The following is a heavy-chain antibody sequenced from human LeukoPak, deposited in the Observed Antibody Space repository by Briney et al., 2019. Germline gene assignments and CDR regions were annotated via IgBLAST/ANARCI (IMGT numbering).Heavy chain of an antibody. CDR1: GESFRGYY. Sequence: PSETLSLTCAVSGESFRGYYWTWIRQTPGKGLEWIGEIDHIGRTTYNPSLKSRVTISVDTSKNQFSLRLTSVTASDTAVYYCARPVRCSATTCTGPFDYWGQGTLVTVSS. CDR3: ARPVRCSATTCTGPFDY. D-gene: IGHD6-19*01. J-gene: IGHJ4*02. CDR2: IDHIGRT. V-gene: IGHV4-34*01.